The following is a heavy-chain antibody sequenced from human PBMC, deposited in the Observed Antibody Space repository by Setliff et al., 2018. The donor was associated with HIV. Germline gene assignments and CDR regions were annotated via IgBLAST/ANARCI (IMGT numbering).Heavy chain of an antibody. D-gene: IGHD4-17*01. CDR3: ARALYGEYGGDLNWLDP. CDR2: INTQTGSP. V-gene: IGHV7-4-1*02. J-gene: IGHJ5*02. CDR1: GYSFTNYA. Sequence: ASVKVSCKASGYSFTNYAINWVRQAPGQGLEWMGWINTQTGSPTYAQAFTGRFVFSVDTSVTTAYLQISGLKADDTAVYYCARALYGEYGGDLNWLDPWGQGTLVTVSS.